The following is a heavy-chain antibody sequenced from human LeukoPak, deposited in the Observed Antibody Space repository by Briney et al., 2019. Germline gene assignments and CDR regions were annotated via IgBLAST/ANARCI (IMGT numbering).Heavy chain of an antibody. J-gene: IGHJ4*02. D-gene: IGHD6-19*01. V-gene: IGHV3-48*03. CDR2: ISSSGSTI. Sequence: PGGSLRLSCAASGFTFSSYEMNWVRQAPGKGLEWVSYISSSGSTIYYADSVKGRFTISRDNAKNSLYLQMNSLRAEDTAVYYCARELIFYSSGSDYWGQGTLVTVSS. CDR1: GFTFSSYE. CDR3: ARELIFYSSGSDY.